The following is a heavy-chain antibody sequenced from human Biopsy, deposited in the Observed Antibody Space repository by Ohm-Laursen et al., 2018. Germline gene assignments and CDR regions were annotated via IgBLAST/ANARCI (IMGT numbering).Heavy chain of an antibody. J-gene: IGHJ5*02. CDR2: IFYRGST. CDR3: ARDYDTSGYYYVS. V-gene: IGHV4-39*01. D-gene: IGHD3-22*01. CDR1: GGSISNINYY. Sequence: SETLSLTCAVSGGSISNINYYWGWIRQPPGKGLEWIGSIFYRGSTHYTPSLKSLVNISADTSKNQFSLKLRFVTAADTAVYYCARDYDTSGYYYVSWGQGTLVTVSS.